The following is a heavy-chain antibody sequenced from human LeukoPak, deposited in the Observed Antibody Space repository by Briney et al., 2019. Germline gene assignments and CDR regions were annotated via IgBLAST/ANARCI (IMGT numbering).Heavy chain of an antibody. CDR2: IYTSGST. CDR1: GGSISSYY. V-gene: IGHV4-4*07. D-gene: IGHD3-3*01. J-gene: IGHJ6*03. CDR3: ARDFYDFWSGYYTEYYYYYMDV. Sequence: SETLSLTCTGSGGSISSYYWSWIRQPAGKGLEWIGRIYTSGSTNYNPSLKSRVTMSVDTSKNQFSLKLSSVTAADTAVYYCARDFYDFWSGYYTEYYYYYMDVWGKGTTVTVSS.